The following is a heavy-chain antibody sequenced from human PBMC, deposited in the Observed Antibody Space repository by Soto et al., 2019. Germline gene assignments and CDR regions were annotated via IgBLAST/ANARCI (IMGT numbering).Heavy chain of an antibody. V-gene: IGHV1-69*01. CDR1: GGTFSNYA. J-gene: IGHJ4*02. Sequence: QVQVVQSGAEVKKPGSSVKVSCKASGGTFSNYAISWVRQAPGHGLEWVGGIIPLTETPVYAQTVQGRLTITADEITSAAYMELSSLRSDDTAVYYCAIGTRISWTSDFWGQGTLDTVSS. CDR2: IIPLTETP. CDR3: AIGTRISWTSDF. D-gene: IGHD6-13*01.